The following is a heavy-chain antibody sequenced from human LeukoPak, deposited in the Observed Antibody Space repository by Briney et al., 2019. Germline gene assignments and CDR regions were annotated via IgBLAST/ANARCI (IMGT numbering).Heavy chain of an antibody. J-gene: IGHJ5*02. CDR2: INYSGTT. Sequence: SETLSLTCIVSGGSLSSPNYYWGWIRQPPGKGLEWIGSINYSGTTYYNPSLKSRLNISVDASKNQFSLKLTSVTAADTAVYYCARHDYYGSLNWIDPWGQGTLITVSS. CDR1: GGSLSSPNYY. D-gene: IGHD3-10*01. V-gene: IGHV4-39*01. CDR3: ARHDYYGSLNWIDP.